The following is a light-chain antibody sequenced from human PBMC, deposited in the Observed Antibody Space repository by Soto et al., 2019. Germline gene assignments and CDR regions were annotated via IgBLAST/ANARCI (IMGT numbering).Light chain of an antibody. CDR2: SNN. CDR3: AAWDDSLNGPV. Sequence: QSVLTQPPSASGTPGQRVTISCSGSSSNIGSNTVNWYQQLPGMAPKLLIYSNNRRPSGVPDRFSGFKSGTSASLAISGLQSEDEADYYCAAWDDSLNGPVFGGGTKLTVL. J-gene: IGLJ2*01. CDR1: SSNIGSNT. V-gene: IGLV1-44*01.